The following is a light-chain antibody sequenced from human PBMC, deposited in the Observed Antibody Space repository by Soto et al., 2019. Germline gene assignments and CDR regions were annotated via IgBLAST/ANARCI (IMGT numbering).Light chain of an antibody. CDR2: DAS. V-gene: IGKV1-33*01. CDR1: QNISKF. J-gene: IGKJ2*01. Sequence: DIQMTQSPSSLTASVGDRVTITCQTSQNISKFLIWYQQSPGKAPNLLISDASNLEAGVPSRFRGRGSGTHVTLTISSLQPEDIGRYFCHQYDDLPYTFGQGTRLQIK. CDR3: HQYDDLPYT.